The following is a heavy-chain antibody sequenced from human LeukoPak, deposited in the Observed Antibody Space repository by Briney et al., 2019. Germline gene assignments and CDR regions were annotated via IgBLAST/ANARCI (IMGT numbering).Heavy chain of an antibody. Sequence: ASVKVSCKASGYTFTSYDINWVRQATGQGLEWMGWMNPNSGNTGYAQKFQGRVTITRNTSISTAYMELSSLRSEDTAVCYCARWDRSSWYVDYWGQGTLVTVSS. CDR3: ARWDRSSWYVDY. J-gene: IGHJ4*02. CDR2: MNPNSGNT. D-gene: IGHD6-13*01. V-gene: IGHV1-8*03. CDR1: GYTFTSYD.